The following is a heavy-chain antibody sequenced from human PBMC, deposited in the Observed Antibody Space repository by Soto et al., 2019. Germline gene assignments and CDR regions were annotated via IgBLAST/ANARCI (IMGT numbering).Heavy chain of an antibody. D-gene: IGHD2-21*01. CDR1: GGSISNFY. V-gene: IGHV4-59*01. Sequence: SETLSLTCTVSGGSISNFYWSWIRQPPGKGLEWIGYISYSGNTNYNPSLKSRVSISVDTSKNQLSLNLTSVTAADTAVYYCAGATMLLSRSYFDYWGQGTPVTVSP. CDR3: AGATMLLSRSYFDY. J-gene: IGHJ4*02. CDR2: ISYSGNT.